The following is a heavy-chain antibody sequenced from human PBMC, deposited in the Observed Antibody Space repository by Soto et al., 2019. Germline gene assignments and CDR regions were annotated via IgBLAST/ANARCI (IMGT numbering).Heavy chain of an antibody. CDR3: AKDLGYDSSGYVDY. Sequence: QVQLVESGGGVVQPGRSLRLSCAASGFTFSSYGMHWVRQAPGKGLEWVAVISYDGSNKYYADSVKGRFTISRDNSKNTLYLQMNSLRAEDTAVYYCAKDLGYDSSGYVDYWGQGTLFTVSS. J-gene: IGHJ4*02. CDR1: GFTFSSYG. D-gene: IGHD3-22*01. V-gene: IGHV3-30*18. CDR2: ISYDGSNK.